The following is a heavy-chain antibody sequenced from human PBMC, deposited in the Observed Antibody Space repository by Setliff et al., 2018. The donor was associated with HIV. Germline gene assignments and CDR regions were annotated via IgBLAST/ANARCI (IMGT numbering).Heavy chain of an antibody. J-gene: IGHJ6*03. D-gene: IGHD6-19*01. V-gene: IGHV4-61*09. CDR3: AKGVAGLQYYYYYMDV. Sequence: PSETLSLTCTVSGGSISSGSYYWSWIRQPAGKGLEWIGHIYTSGSTNYNPSLETRVTISVDTSKNQFSLKLSSVTAADTAVYYCAKGVAGLQYYYYYMDVWGKGTTVTVSS. CDR1: GGSISSGSYY. CDR2: IYTSGST.